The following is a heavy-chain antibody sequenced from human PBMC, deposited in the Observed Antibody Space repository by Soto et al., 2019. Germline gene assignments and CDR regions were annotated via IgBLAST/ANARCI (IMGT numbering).Heavy chain of an antibody. CDR1: GFTFSSYA. J-gene: IGHJ4*02. Sequence: GGSLRLSCAASGFTFSSYAMSWVRQAPGKGLEWVSAISGSGGSTYYADSVKGRFTISRDNSKNTLYLQMNSLRAEDTAVYYCAKTSYSPYSSSYFDYWGQGTLVTVSS. D-gene: IGHD6-6*01. CDR3: AKTSYSPYSSSYFDY. V-gene: IGHV3-23*01. CDR2: ISGSGGST.